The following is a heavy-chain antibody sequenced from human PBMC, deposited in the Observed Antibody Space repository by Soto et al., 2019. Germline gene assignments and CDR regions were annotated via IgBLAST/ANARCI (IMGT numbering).Heavy chain of an antibody. CDR1: GFTFSSYE. CDR3: ARTDYYYDSSGYYNPLAY. V-gene: IGHV3-48*03. Sequence: LRLSCAASGFTFSSYEMNWVRQAPGKGLEWVSYISSSGSTICYADSVKGRFTISRDNAKNSLYLQMNSLRAEDTAVYYCARTDYYYDSSGYYNPLAYWGQGTLVTVSS. J-gene: IGHJ4*02. D-gene: IGHD3-22*01. CDR2: ISSSGSTI.